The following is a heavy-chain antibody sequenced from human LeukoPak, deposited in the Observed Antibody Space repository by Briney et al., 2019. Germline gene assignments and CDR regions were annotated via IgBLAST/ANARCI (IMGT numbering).Heavy chain of an antibody. V-gene: IGHV3-23*01. J-gene: IGHJ3*02. Sequence: GGSLRLSCAASGFTFSSYAMSWVRQAPGKGLEWVSAISGSGGNTYYADSAKGRFTISRDNSQNTLYLQMNSLRAEDTAVYYCAKVLYDFWSGYSVFDAFDIWGQGTMVTVSS. CDR2: ISGSGGNT. CDR3: AKVLYDFWSGYSVFDAFDI. CDR1: GFTFSSYA. D-gene: IGHD3-3*01.